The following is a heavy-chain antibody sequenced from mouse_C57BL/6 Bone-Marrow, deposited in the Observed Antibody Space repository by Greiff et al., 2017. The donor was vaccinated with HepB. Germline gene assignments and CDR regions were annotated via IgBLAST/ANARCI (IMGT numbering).Heavy chain of an antibody. V-gene: IGHV1-4*01. CDR1: GYTFTSYT. Sequence: VQLQESGAELARPGASVKMSCKASGYTFTSYTMHWVKQRPGQGLEWIGYINPSSGYTKYNQKFKDKATLTADKSSSTAYMQLSSLTSEDSAVYYCARYSYYYAMDYWGQGTSVTVSS. CDR3: ARYSYYYAMDY. J-gene: IGHJ4*01. CDR2: INPSSGYT.